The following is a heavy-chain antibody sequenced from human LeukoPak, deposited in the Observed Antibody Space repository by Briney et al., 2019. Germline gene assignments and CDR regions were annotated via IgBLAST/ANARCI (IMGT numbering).Heavy chain of an antibody. V-gene: IGHV3-23*01. CDR2: ISSSGGGT. CDR1: GITLSNYG. J-gene: IGHJ4*02. D-gene: IGHD3-22*01. Sequence: PGGSLRLSCAVSGITLSNYGMSWVRQAPGKGLEWVAGISSSGGGTIYADSVKGRFTISRDNAKNTLYLQMNSLRAEDTAVYFCAKRGVVIRVILVGFHKEAYYFDSWGQGALVTVSS. CDR3: AKRGVVIRVILVGFHKEAYYFDS.